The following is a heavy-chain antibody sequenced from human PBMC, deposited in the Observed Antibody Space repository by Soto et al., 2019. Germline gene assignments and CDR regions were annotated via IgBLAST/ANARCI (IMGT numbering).Heavy chain of an antibody. Sequence: PGGSLRLSCAASGFTFSSYAMHWVRQAPGKGLEWVAVISYDGSNKYYADSVKGRFTISRDNSKNTLYLQMNSLRAEDTAVYYCARTIVATEITGMFDYWGQGTLVTVSS. CDR2: ISYDGSNK. J-gene: IGHJ4*02. V-gene: IGHV3-30-3*01. CDR3: ARTIVATEITGMFDY. D-gene: IGHD5-12*01. CDR1: GFTFSSYA.